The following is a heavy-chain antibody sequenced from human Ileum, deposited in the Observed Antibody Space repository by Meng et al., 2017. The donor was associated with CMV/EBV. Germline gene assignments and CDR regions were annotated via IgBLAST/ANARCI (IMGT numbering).Heavy chain of an antibody. CDR1: GFTFSSCA. CDR2: ISYDGSNK. CDR3: ARDLEYSSTIFGSDY. Sequence: GESLKISCVASGFTFSSCAMHWVRQAPGKGLEWVAVISYDGSNKYYADSVKGRFTISRDNSKNTLFLQMNSLRAEDTAVYYCARDLEYSSTIFGSDYWGQGTLVTVSS. D-gene: IGHD6-6*01. J-gene: IGHJ4*02. V-gene: IGHV3-30-3*01.